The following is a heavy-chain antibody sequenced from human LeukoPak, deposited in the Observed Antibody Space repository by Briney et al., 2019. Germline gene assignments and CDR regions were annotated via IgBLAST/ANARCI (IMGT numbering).Heavy chain of an antibody. CDR1: EFTFDDYA. Sequence: GRSLRLSCAASEFTFDDYAMHWVRQVPGKGLEWVSGISWHSDSIGYADSVKGRFTISRDNAKNSLYLQMNSLRAEDTALYYCAKADITMVRGPIVSWGQGTLVTVSS. CDR2: ISWHSDSI. V-gene: IGHV3-9*01. J-gene: IGHJ4*02. CDR3: AKADITMVRGPIVS. D-gene: IGHD3-10*01.